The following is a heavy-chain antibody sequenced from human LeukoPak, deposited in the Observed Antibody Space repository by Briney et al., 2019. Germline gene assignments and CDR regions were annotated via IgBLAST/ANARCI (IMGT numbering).Heavy chain of an antibody. CDR3: ARARGIVVVSGKMLDI. CDR2: ISYDGSNK. CDR1: GFTFSSYA. V-gene: IGHV3-30-3*01. J-gene: IGHJ3*02. Sequence: GGSLRLSCAASGFTFSSYAMSWVRQAPGKGLEWVAVISYDGSNKYYADSVKGRFTISRDNSKNTLYLQMNSLRAEDTAVYYCARARGIVVVSGKMLDIWGQGTMVTVSS. D-gene: IGHD3-22*01.